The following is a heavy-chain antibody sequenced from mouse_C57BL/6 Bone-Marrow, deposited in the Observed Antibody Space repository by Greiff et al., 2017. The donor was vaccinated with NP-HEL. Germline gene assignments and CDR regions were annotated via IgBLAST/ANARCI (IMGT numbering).Heavy chain of an antibody. D-gene: IGHD4-1*01. J-gene: IGHJ3*01. Sequence: DVMLVESGGGLVQPGGSLKLSCAASGFTFSDYYMYWVRQTPEKRLEWVAYISNGGGSTYYPDTVKGRFTISRDNAKNTLYLQMSRLKSEDTAMYYCARLGNWDGGFAYWGQGTLVTVSA. CDR2: ISNGGGST. V-gene: IGHV5-12*01. CDR1: GFTFSDYY. CDR3: ARLGNWDGGFAY.